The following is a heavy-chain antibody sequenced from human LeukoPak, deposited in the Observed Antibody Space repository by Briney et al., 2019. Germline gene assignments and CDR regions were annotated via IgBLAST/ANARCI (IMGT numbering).Heavy chain of an antibody. CDR3: ARLMITFGGRTGFDP. CDR2: ISAYNGNT. V-gene: IGHV1-18*01. J-gene: IGHJ5*02. Sequence: ASVKVSCKASGYTFTSYGISWVRQAPGQGLEWMGWISAYNGNTNYAQKLQGRVTMTTDTSTSTAYMELRSLRSDDTAVYYCARLMITFGGRTGFDPWGQGTLVTVSS. CDR1: GYTFTSYG. D-gene: IGHD3-16*01.